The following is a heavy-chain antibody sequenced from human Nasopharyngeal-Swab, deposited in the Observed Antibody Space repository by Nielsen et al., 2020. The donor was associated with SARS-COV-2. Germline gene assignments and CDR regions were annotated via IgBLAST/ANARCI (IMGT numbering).Heavy chain of an antibody. J-gene: IGHJ6*02. Sequence: ASVKVSCKASGYTFTSYAVNWGRQAPGQGLEWMGWSNTNTGNPTYAQGFTGRFVFSLVTSVSTAYLQIRSLKAEDTAVYYCARARGQPHNYYYYGMDVWGQGTTVTVSS. V-gene: IGHV7-4-1*01. CDR2: SNTNTGNP. CDR1: GYTFTSYA. CDR3: ARARGQPHNYYYYGMDV.